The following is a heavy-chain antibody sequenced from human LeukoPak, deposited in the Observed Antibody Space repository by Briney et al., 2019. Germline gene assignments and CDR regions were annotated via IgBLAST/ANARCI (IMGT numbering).Heavy chain of an antibody. CDR2: NDGST. Sequence: PETLSLTCTVSGGSISSYYWSWIRQPPGKGLEWIGYNDGSTNYNPSLKSRVTISLDTSKNQFSLKLSSVTAADTAVYYCARGRGYGGNYLRAFDIWGQGTMVTVSS. CDR3: ARGRGYGGNYLRAFDI. V-gene: IGHV4-59*08. J-gene: IGHJ3*02. CDR1: GGSISSYY. D-gene: IGHD1-26*01.